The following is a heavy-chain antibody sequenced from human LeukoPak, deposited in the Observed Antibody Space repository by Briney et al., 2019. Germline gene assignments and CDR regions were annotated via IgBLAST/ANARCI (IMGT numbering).Heavy chain of an antibody. J-gene: IGHJ4*02. D-gene: IGHD3-22*01. CDR3: ARLYYYDNSGYPGDSYYFDY. V-gene: IGHV4-59*12. CDR2: IYYSGNI. Sequence: SETLFLTCSVSGGSISSFYWSWIRQPPGKGLEWIGCIYYSGNISFNPSLKSRVTISQDTSKNQFSLNLSSVTAADTAVYYCARLYYYDNSGYPGDSYYFDYWGQGSLVTVSS. CDR1: GGSISSFY.